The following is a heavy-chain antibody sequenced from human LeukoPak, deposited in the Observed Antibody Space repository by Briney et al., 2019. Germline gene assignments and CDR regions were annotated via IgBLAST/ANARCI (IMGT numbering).Heavy chain of an antibody. Sequence: PSETLSLTCTVSGGSISSSSYYWGWIRQPPGKGLEWNGTIYYSGSTYYNPSLKSRVTISVDASKNQFSLKLRSVTAADTAVYYCARGFTWQQLAPVFDYWGQGTLVTVSS. CDR1: GGSISSSSYY. CDR2: IYYSGST. D-gene: IGHD6-13*01. CDR3: ARGFTWQQLAPVFDY. V-gene: IGHV4-39*07. J-gene: IGHJ4*02.